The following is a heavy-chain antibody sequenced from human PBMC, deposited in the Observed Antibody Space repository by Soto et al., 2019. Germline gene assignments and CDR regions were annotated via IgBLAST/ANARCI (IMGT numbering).Heavy chain of an antibody. CDR3: AREGGYCSSTSCSGLFDY. CDR1: GFTFSTYW. CDR2: IKPDGSEK. J-gene: IGHJ4*02. V-gene: IGHV3-7*01. Sequence: PGGSLRLSCAASGFTFSTYWMSWVRQAPGKGLEWVANIKPDGSEKWYVDSVKGRFTISRDNAKNTLYLQMNSLRAEDTAVYYCAREGGYCSSTSCSGLFDYWGQGTLVTV. D-gene: IGHD2-2*01.